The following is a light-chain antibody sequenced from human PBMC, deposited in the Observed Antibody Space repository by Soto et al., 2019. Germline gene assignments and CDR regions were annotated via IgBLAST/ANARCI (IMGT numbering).Light chain of an antibody. Sequence: EVVLTQSPGTLSLSPGERVTLSCRASQSVSSTYLAWYQQKPGQAPRLVIYGVSSRATGIPDRFSGSGSGTDFTLTISRLEPADFAVYYCQQYGSSPWTFGHGNKVEIK. V-gene: IGKV3-20*01. CDR1: QSVSSTY. CDR2: GVS. CDR3: QQYGSSPWT. J-gene: IGKJ1*01.